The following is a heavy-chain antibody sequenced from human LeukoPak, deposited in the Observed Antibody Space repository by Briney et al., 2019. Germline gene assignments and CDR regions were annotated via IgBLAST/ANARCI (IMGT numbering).Heavy chain of an antibody. Sequence: SVKVSCKASGGTFSSYAISWVRQAPGQGLEWMGGIIPIFGTANYAQKFQGRVTITTDESTSTAYMELSSLRSEDTAVYYCARTSVVVPAAAESYYYYYMDVWGKGTTVTVSS. J-gene: IGHJ6*03. CDR2: IIPIFGTA. CDR3: ARTSVVVPAAAESYYYYYMDV. CDR1: GGTFSSYA. V-gene: IGHV1-69*05. D-gene: IGHD2-2*01.